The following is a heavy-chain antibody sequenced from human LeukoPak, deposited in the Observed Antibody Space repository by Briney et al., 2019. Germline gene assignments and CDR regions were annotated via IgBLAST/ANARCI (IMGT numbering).Heavy chain of an antibody. CDR2: IYYSGAT. Sequence: SETLSLTCTVSGASISSYYWSWIRQPPGKGLEWIGYIYYSGATNYNPSLNSRVTISVDTSKNQFSLKLTSVTAADTAVYYCASSLAAAGPCYFDSWGQGTLVTVSS. V-gene: IGHV4-59*01. CDR1: GASISSYY. D-gene: IGHD6-13*01. J-gene: IGHJ4*02. CDR3: ASSLAAAGPCYFDS.